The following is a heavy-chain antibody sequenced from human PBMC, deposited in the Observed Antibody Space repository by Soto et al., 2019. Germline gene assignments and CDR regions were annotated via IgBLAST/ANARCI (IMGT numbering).Heavy chain of an antibody. Sequence: VGSLRLSCASFVFSVSSNYMTWVRQSPGKGPEWVAIIYGGGNTFYADSVKGRFTISRDNSKNTLYLQMNSLRAEDTAVYYCVRQYSGSLEYWGQGTLVTVSS. D-gene: IGHD1-26*01. J-gene: IGHJ4*02. CDR2: IYGGGNT. V-gene: IGHV3-66*04. CDR1: VFSVSSNY. CDR3: VRQYSGSLEY.